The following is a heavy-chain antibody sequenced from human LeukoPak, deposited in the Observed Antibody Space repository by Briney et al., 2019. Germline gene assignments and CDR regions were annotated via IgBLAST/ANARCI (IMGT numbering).Heavy chain of an antibody. J-gene: IGHJ4*02. CDR2: IYSGGST. CDR3: AGGPTTFAY. V-gene: IGHV3-53*01. D-gene: IGHD1-14*01. CDR1: GFIVSSNY. Sequence: GGSLRLSCAASGFIVSSNYINWARQDPGKGLEWVSLIYSGGSTYYADSVKGRFTISRDNSKNTLYLQMNSLRADDTAVYYCAGGPTTFAYWGQGTLVTVSS.